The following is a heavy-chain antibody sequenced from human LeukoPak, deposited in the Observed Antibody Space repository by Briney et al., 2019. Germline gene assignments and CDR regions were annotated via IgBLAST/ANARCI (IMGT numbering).Heavy chain of an antibody. CDR1: GGSISNSNW. Sequence: SGTLSLTCAVSGGSISNSNWWSWVRQPPGKGLEWIGEVYHSRSTNYNPSLKSRLSMSVDKSRNQFSLNLRSVTAADTAVYYCATSEVGGGWYSLWGQGTLVTVSS. D-gene: IGHD6-19*01. CDR3: ATSEVGGGWYSL. J-gene: IGHJ4*02. CDR2: VYHSRST. V-gene: IGHV4-4*02.